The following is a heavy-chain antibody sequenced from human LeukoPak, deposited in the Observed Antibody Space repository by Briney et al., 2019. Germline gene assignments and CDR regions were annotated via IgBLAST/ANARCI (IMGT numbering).Heavy chain of an antibody. Sequence: PSETLSLTCTVSGGSISSYYWSWIRQPPGKGLEWIGYIYYSGSTNYNPSLKSRVTISVDTSKNQFSLKLSSVTAADTAVYYCARNLGAKTFDIWGQGTMVTVPS. CDR2: IYYSGST. V-gene: IGHV4-59*01. J-gene: IGHJ3*02. CDR3: ARNLGAKTFDI. CDR1: GGSISSYY. D-gene: IGHD3-10*01.